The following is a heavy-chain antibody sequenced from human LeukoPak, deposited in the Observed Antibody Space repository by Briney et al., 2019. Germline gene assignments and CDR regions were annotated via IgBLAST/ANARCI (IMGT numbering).Heavy chain of an antibody. Sequence: GGSLRLSCAASGFTFSSYGMHWVRQAPGKGLEWVAVISYDGSNKYYADSVKGRFTISRDNSKNTLYLQMNSLRAEDTAVYYCAKVGYGVVVPAAMYVDYWGQGTLVTVSS. J-gene: IGHJ4*02. CDR3: AKVGYGVVVPAAMYVDY. CDR1: GFTFSSYG. D-gene: IGHD2-2*01. CDR2: ISYDGSNK. V-gene: IGHV3-30*18.